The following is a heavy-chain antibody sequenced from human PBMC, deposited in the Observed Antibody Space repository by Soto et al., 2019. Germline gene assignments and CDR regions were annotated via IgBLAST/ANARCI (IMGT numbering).Heavy chain of an antibody. CDR3: AKETYYYDSSSYSWPRDFDY. V-gene: IGHV1-3*01. D-gene: IGHD3-22*01. CDR2: VNAGNGNT. Sequence: ASVKVSCKXSGYTFTSYSIHWVRQAPGQRLEWMGWVNAGNGNTKYSQKFQGRLTITRDTSASTAYMELSSLISEDTAVYYCAKETYYYDSSSYSWPRDFDYWGQGTLVTVSS. J-gene: IGHJ4*02. CDR1: GYTFTSYS.